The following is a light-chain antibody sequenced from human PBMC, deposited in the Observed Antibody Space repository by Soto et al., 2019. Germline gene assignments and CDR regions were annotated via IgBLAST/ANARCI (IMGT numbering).Light chain of an antibody. V-gene: IGKV3-20*01. Sequence: EIVLTQSPGTRSLSPGERATRSCGASQSVTSNYLAWYQQKPGQAPRLLIFGASIRVTGIPDRFIGSGSGTDFTLTISRLEPEDFAVYYCQHYVTSLTTFGQGTKVNIK. CDR2: GAS. J-gene: IGKJ1*01. CDR3: QHYVTSLTT. CDR1: QSVTSNY.